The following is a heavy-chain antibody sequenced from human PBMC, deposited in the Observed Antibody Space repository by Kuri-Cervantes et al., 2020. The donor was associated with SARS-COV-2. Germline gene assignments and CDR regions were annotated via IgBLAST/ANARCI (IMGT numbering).Heavy chain of an antibody. Sequence: ASVKVSCKASGYTFTSYDINWVRQATGQGLEWMGWMNPNSGNTGYAQKFQGRVTMTRNTPISTAYMELSSLRSEDTAVYYCARDFSRQWLTTYYYYYGMDVWGQGTTVTVSS. CDR3: ARDFSRQWLTTYYYYYGMDV. CDR2: MNPNSGNT. V-gene: IGHV1-8*01. J-gene: IGHJ6*02. D-gene: IGHD6-19*01. CDR1: GYTFTSYD.